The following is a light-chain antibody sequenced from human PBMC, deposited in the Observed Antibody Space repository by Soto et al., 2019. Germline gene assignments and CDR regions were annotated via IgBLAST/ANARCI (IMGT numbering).Light chain of an antibody. V-gene: IGKV3-20*01. CDR3: QQYGSSPPIT. CDR2: GAS. CDR1: QSVSSSY. Sequence: EIVLTQSPGTLSSSPGERATLSCRASQSVSSSYLAWYQQKPGEAPRLLIYGASSRATGIPDRFSGSGSGTDFSLTISRLETDDFAVYYCQQYGSSPPITFGQGTRLEIK. J-gene: IGKJ5*01.